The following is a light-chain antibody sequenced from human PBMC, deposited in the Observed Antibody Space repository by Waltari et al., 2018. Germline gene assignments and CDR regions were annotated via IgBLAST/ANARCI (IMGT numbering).Light chain of an antibody. CDR2: GAC. V-gene: IGKV3-20*01. CDR1: ESVSRA. CDR3: QHYLRLPVT. Sequence: SCRASESVSRALAWYQQKPGQAPRLLIYGACTRATGIPDRFSGSGSGTDFSLTISRLEPDDFAVYYCQHYLRLPVTFGQGTTVEI. J-gene: IGKJ1*01.